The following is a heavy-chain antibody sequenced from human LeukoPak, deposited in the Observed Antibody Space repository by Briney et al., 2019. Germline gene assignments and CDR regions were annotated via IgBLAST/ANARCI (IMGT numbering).Heavy chain of an antibody. V-gene: IGHV4-4*02. CDR1: GGSISSSNW. J-gene: IGHJ4*02. CDR3: ARGPTLTTDY. Sequence: PSGTLSLTCAVSGGSISSSNWWSWIRQPPGKGLEWIGEIYHSGSTNYNPSLKSRVTISVDTSKNQFSLNLSSVTAADTAVYYCARGPTLTTDYWGQGTLVTVSS. CDR2: IYHSGST. D-gene: IGHD4-17*01.